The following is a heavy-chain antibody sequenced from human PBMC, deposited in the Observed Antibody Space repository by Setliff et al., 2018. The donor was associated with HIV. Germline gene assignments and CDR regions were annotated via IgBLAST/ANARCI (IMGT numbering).Heavy chain of an antibody. CDR1: GDSVSSRSYY. Sequence: PSETLSLTCTVSGDSVSSRSYYWSWIRQPPGKGLEWIGYIYYSGSTNYIPSLKSRATISIDTSKNQLSLKLRSVTAADTAVYYCARIGSGWSVGWFDPWGQGTLVTVSS. V-gene: IGHV4-61*01. CDR3: ARIGSGWSVGWFDP. J-gene: IGHJ5*02. CDR2: IYYSGST. D-gene: IGHD6-13*01.